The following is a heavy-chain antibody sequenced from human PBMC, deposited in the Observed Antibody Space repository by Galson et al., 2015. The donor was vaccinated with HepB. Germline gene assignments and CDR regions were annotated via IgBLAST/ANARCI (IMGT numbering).Heavy chain of an antibody. V-gene: IGHV1-18*01. D-gene: IGHD2-2*01. J-gene: IGHJ4*02. CDR2: ISAYNGNT. Sequence: SVKVSCKASGYTFTSYGISWVRQAPGQGLEWMGWISAYNGNTNYAQKLQGRVTMTTDTSTSTAYMELRSLRSDDTAVYYCARIDLGVVVPAAMSYWGQGTLVTVSS. CDR1: GYTFTSYG. CDR3: ARIDLGVVVPAAMSY.